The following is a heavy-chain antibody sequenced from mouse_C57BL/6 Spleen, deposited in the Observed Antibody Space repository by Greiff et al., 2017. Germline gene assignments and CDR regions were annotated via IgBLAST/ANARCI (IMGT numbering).Heavy chain of an antibody. J-gene: IGHJ4*01. Sequence: QVQLKESGSELVKPGASVKISCKASGYAFSSSWMNWVKQRPGKGLEWIGRIYPGDGDTNDNGKFKGKATLTADKSSSTAYMQLSSLTSEDSAVYFCARGYAMDYWGQGTSVTVSS. CDR3: ARGYAMDY. CDR1: GYAFSSSW. CDR2: IYPGDGDT. V-gene: IGHV1-82*01.